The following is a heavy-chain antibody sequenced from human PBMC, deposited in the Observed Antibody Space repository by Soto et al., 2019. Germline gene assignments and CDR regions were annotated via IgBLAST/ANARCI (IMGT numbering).Heavy chain of an antibody. V-gene: IGHV3-23*01. D-gene: IGHD2-15*01. CDR3: AKVPNCSGGSCYSPNFDY. CDR2: ISGSGGST. Sequence: GGSLRLSCAASGFTFSSYAMSWVRQAPGKGLEWVSAISGSGGSTYYADPVKGRFTISRDNSKNTLYLQMNSLRAEDTAVYYCAKVPNCSGGSCYSPNFDYWGQGTLVTVSS. J-gene: IGHJ4*02. CDR1: GFTFSSYA.